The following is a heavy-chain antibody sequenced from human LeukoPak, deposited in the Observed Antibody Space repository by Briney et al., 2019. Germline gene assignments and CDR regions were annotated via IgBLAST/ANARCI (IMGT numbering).Heavy chain of an antibody. V-gene: IGHV3-7*01. Sequence: GGSLRLSCAASGFTFSSYWMSWVRQAPGKGLEWVANIKQDGSEKYYVDSVKGRFTISRDNAKNSLYLQMSSLRPDDTAVYYCVRDSSVGAAYFDFWGQGALVTVSS. CDR2: IKQDGSEK. CDR3: VRDSSVGAAYFDF. D-gene: IGHD2-15*01. CDR1: GFTFSSYW. J-gene: IGHJ4*02.